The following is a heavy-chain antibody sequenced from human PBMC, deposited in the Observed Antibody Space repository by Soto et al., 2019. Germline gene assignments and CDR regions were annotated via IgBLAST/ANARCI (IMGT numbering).Heavy chain of an antibody. CDR1: GFTFNIYS. V-gene: IGHV3-48*02. CDR3: ARSVEGHFDY. D-gene: IGHD6-19*01. Sequence: EVQLVESGGGLVQRGGSLRLSCAASGFTFNIYSMNWVRQAPGKGLEWFSYITSDTKTIKYADSVKGRFTISRDNAKNSVYLQTNSLRDEDTAVYYCARSVEGHFDYWGQGTVVTVSS. CDR2: ITSDTKTI. J-gene: IGHJ4*02.